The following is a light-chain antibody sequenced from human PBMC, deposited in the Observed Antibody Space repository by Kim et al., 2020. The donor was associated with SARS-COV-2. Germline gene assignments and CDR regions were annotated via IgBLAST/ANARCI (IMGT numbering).Light chain of an antibody. Sequence: DIQMTQSPSSVSASVGERVTMTCRASQGIGSWLAWYQQKPGKAPKLLIYPASSLQSGVPSRFSGSGSGTEFTLTISSLQPEDVAVYYCQQAHSYPPTFAGGTKVDIK. J-gene: IGKJ4*01. V-gene: IGKV1-12*01. CDR1: QGIGSW. CDR2: PAS. CDR3: QQAHSYPPT.